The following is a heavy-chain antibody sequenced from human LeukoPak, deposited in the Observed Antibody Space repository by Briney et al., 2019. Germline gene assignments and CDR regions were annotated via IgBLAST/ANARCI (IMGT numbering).Heavy chain of an antibody. J-gene: IGHJ6*02. CDR2: ISGSGGST. D-gene: IGHD5-18*01. CDR1: GSTFSSYA. CDR3: AKDLDTAMASYYYYGMDV. Sequence: GGSLRLSCAASGSTFSSYAMSWVRQAPGKGLEWVSAISGSGGSTYYADSVKGRFTISRDNSKNTLYLQMNSLRAEDTAVYYCAKDLDTAMASYYYYGMDVWGQGTTVTVSS. V-gene: IGHV3-23*01.